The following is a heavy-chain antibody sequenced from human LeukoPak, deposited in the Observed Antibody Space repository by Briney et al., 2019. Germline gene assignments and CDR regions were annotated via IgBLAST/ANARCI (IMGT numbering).Heavy chain of an antibody. J-gene: IGHJ5*02. CDR1: GGSFSGYY. Sequence: PSETLSLTCAVYGGSFSGYYWGWIRQPPGKGLEWLGEINHSGSTNYNPSLKSRVTISVDTSKNQFSLKLSSVTAADTAVYYCARAQSIAAAGTGNWFDPWGQGTLVTVSS. CDR2: INHSGST. CDR3: ARAQSIAAAGTGNWFDP. V-gene: IGHV4-34*01. D-gene: IGHD6-13*01.